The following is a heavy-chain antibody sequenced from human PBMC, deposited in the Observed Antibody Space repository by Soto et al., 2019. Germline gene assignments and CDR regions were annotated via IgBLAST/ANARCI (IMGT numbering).Heavy chain of an antibody. Sequence: SETLSLTCTVSGASTTYGGYSWSGIRQTPGKGLEWIGYINHLGTTFYNPSFESRLTLSIDRAKNQFSLNLNSMSAADRAVYFCARGGGSDSFDYWGQGILVTVSS. CDR2: INHLGTT. J-gene: IGHJ4*02. V-gene: IGHV4-30-2*01. D-gene: IGHD1-26*01. CDR1: GASTTYGGYS. CDR3: ARGGGSDSFDY.